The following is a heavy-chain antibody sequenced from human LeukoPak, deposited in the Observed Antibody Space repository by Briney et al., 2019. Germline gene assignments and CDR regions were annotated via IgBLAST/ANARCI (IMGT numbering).Heavy chain of an antibody. D-gene: IGHD3-10*01. CDR2: IYYSGST. J-gene: IGHJ5*02. CDR3: ARSGSGSFDP. V-gene: IGHV4-59*01. Sequence: SETLSLTCTVSGGSISSYYWSWIRQPPGKGLEWIGYIYYSGSTNYNPPLKSRVTISVDTSKNQFSLKLSSVTAADTAVYYCARSGSGSFDPWGQGTLVTVSS. CDR1: GGSISSYY.